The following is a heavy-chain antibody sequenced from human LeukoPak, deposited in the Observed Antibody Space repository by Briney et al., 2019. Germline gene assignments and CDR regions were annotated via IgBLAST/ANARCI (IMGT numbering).Heavy chain of an antibody. V-gene: IGHV3-48*03. CDR2: ISSSGSTI. CDR1: GFTFSSYE. Sequence: GGSLRLSCAASGFTFSSYEMNWVRQAPGKGLEWVSYISSSGSTIYYADSVKGRFTISRDNAKNSLYLQMNSLRAEDTAVYYCGRAFQELPQLYYYYYTDVWGKGTTVTVSS. D-gene: IGHD6-13*01. J-gene: IGHJ6*03. CDR3: GRAFQELPQLYYYYYTDV.